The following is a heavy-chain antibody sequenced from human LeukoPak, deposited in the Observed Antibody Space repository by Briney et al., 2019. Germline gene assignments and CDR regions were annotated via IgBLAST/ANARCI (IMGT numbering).Heavy chain of an antibody. CDR1: GFTFSSYA. CDR2: ISGSGGST. J-gene: IGHJ4*02. D-gene: IGHD4/OR15-4a*01. Sequence: GGSLRLSCAASGFTFSSYAMSWVRQAPGKGLEGVSAISGSGGSTYYADSVKVRFTIARDNSKNTLYLQMNSLRAEDTAVYYCARRAGAYSHPFDYWGQGTLVTVSS. CDR3: ARRAGAYSHPFDY. V-gene: IGHV3-23*01.